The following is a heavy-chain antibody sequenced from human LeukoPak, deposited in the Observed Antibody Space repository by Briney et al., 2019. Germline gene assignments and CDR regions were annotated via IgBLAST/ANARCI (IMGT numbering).Heavy chain of an antibody. Sequence: GGSLRLSCAASGFTLSSYAMSWVRQAPGKGLEWVSAISGSGGSTYYADSVKGRFTISRDNSKNTLYLQMNSLRAEDTAVYYCAKDPCSSGYPWGHFDYWGQGTLVTVSS. J-gene: IGHJ4*02. CDR1: GFTLSSYA. D-gene: IGHD3-22*01. CDR2: ISGSGGST. V-gene: IGHV3-23*01. CDR3: AKDPCSSGYPWGHFDY.